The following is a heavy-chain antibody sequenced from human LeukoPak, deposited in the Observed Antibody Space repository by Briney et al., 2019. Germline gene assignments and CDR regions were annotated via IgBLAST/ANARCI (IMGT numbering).Heavy chain of an antibody. CDR1: GFTFSNYG. CDR3: TRDRGAYNLYDY. Sequence: GGSLRLSCAASGFTFSNYGMQWVRQAPGKGLEWVGFIRSKAYGETAGYAASVKGRFTISRDDSKAIAYLQMNSLKTEDTAVYHCTRDRGAYNLYDYWGQGTLVTVSS. V-gene: IGHV3-49*04. J-gene: IGHJ4*02. CDR2: IRSKAYGETA. D-gene: IGHD1-1*01.